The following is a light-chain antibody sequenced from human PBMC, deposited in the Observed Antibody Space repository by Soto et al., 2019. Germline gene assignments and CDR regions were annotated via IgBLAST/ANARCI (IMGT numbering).Light chain of an antibody. CDR2: AAS. J-gene: IGKJ5*01. V-gene: IGKV1-39*01. CDR1: QSISSY. CDR3: QQSYSTPIT. Sequence: DIQMTQSPSSLSASVGDRVXXXXXASQSISSYLNWYQQKPGKAPKLLIYAASSLQSGVPSRFSGSGSGTDFTLTISSLQPEDFATYYCQQSYSTPITFGQGTRLEIK.